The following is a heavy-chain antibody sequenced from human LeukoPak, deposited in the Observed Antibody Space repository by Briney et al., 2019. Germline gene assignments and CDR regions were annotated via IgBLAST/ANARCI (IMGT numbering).Heavy chain of an antibody. J-gene: IGHJ3*02. CDR3: ARLRKPWRDAFDI. CDR2: IYPGDSDT. D-gene: IGHD1-14*01. V-gene: IGHV5-51*01. Sequence: GESLKISCKVSGYSFATYWIGWVRQMPGKGLEWMGIIYPGDSDTRYSPSFQGQVTISADKSISTAYLQWSSLKASDTAMYYCARLRKPWRDAFDIWGQGTMVTVSS. CDR1: GYSFATYW.